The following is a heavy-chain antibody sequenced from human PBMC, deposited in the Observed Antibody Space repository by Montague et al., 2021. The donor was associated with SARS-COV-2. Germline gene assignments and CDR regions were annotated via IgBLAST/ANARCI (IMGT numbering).Heavy chain of an antibody. V-gene: IGHV4-34*01. D-gene: IGHD3-22*01. CDR1: GGSFSGYY. Sequence: SETLSLTCAVYGGSFSGYYWSWIRQPPGKGLEWIGEINQSGSTNXXPSHKSRVTLSVDTSKKQFSLKLSSLTAADTAVYYCARVAGGYYHDSSAYFDYWGQGSLVTVSS. CDR2: INQSGST. CDR3: ARVAGGYYHDSSAYFDY. J-gene: IGHJ4*02.